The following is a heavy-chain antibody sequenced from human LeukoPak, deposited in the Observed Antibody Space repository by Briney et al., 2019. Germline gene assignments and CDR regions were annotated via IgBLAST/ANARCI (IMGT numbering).Heavy chain of an antibody. CDR3: ASHYGSGSSSWLDP. J-gene: IGHJ5*02. V-gene: IGHV3-23*01. CDR2: ISGSGDST. CDR1: GFTFSNYG. D-gene: IGHD3-10*01. Sequence: GGSLRLSCAASGFTFSNYGMSWVRQAPGRGWEWVSAISGSGDSTYCADSVKGRFTISRDNSKNTLYLQMNSLRAEDTAVYYCASHYGSGSSSWLDPWGQGTLVTVSS.